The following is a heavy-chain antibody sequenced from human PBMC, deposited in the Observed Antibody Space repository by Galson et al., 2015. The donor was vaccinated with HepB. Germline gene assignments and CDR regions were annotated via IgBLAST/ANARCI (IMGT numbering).Heavy chain of an antibody. D-gene: IGHD3-9*01. CDR1: CGSISSSIYY. Sequence: ATLSLTCTVSCGSISSSIYYWGWIRQPPGKGLGWIGSNYYSGSTYYNPSLKSRVTISVDTSKNQFSLKLSSVTAADTDVYYCAKNDILTGYSIDYWGQGTLVTVSS. CDR2: NYYSGST. J-gene: IGHJ4*02. V-gene: IGHV4-39*07. CDR3: AKNDILTGYSIDY.